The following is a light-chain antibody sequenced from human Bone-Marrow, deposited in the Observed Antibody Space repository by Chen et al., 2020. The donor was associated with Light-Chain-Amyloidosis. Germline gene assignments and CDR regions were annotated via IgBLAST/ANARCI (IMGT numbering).Light chain of an antibody. V-gene: IGKV4-1*01. CDR2: CAS. Sequence: DIVMTHSPDSLAVSLGERATINCKSSQSVLDSFHNKTCLHWYKQKPRQPPKLLIFCASTRESGFPDRFSGSGSGADFTLTISGLQAEDLAVYYCQQYYYTPYTFGQGT. J-gene: IGKJ2*01. CDR1: QSVLDSFHNKTC. CDR3: QQYYYTPYT.